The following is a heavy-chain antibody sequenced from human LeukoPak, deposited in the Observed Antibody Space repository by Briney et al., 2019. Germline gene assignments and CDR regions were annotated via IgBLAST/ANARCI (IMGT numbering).Heavy chain of an antibody. J-gene: IGHJ6*03. CDR1: GYTFTGYY. CDR2: IIPIFGTA. CDR3: ARNAEYYYDSSGYFSYYYYMDV. Sequence: ASVKVSCKASGYTFTGYYMHWVRQAPGQGLEWMGGIIPIFGTAKYAQKFQGRVTMTRDMSTSTVYMELSSLRSEDTAVYYCARNAEYYYDSSGYFSYYYYMDVWGKGTTVTVSS. V-gene: IGHV1-46*01. D-gene: IGHD3-22*01.